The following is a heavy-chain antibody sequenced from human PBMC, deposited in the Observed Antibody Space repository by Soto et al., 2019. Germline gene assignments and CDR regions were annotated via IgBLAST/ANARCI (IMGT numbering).Heavy chain of an antibody. D-gene: IGHD3-22*01. CDR3: AKDIEPYDSSGNFDY. Sequence: LRLSFAASVFTFSSYGMHWVRQAPGKGLEWVAVISYDGSNKYYADSVKGRFTISRDNSRNTLYLQMNSLRAEDTAVYYCAKDIEPYDSSGNFDYWGQGTLVKVS. CDR2: ISYDGSNK. V-gene: IGHV3-30*18. J-gene: IGHJ4*02. CDR1: VFTFSSYG.